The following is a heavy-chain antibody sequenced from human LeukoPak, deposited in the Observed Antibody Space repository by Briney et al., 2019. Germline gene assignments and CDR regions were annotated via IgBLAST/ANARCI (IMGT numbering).Heavy chain of an antibody. V-gene: IGHV3-7*01. Sequence: GGSLRLSCAASGFTFCCYWISLVGPAEWKWLAWVANIKQDGSEKYYVDSVKGRFTISRDNAKNSLYLQMNSLRAEDTAVYYCARDANWFDPWGQGTLVTVSS. J-gene: IGHJ5*02. CDR1: GFTFCCYW. CDR3: ARDANWFDP. CDR2: IKQDGSEK.